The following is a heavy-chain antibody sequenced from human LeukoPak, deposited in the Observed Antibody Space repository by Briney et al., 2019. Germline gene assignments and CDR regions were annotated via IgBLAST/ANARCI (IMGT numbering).Heavy chain of an antibody. Sequence: GGSLRLSCEVSGFTFSSSRMNWVRQAPGKGLEWVSYISSRGTTKHCADSVKGRFTTSRDNAKNALYLQMNSLRVEDTAVYYCANFEPGYTSSWYAEFWGQGTLVTVSS. D-gene: IGHD6-13*01. J-gene: IGHJ4*02. V-gene: IGHV3-48*01. CDR1: GFTFSSSR. CDR2: ISSRGTTK. CDR3: ANFEPGYTSSWYAEF.